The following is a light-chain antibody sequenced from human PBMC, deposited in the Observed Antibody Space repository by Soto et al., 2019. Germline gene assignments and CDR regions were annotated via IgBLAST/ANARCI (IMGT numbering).Light chain of an antibody. Sequence: GLTKSPGTLSLSTGERATLSCRASQSLANSFIAWYQQKPGQAPRLLIYDTSSRASGIPDRFSGSGSGTDFTLTISRLETEDFAVFYCQQYGTSEIIFGQGTRLEIK. J-gene: IGKJ5*01. CDR3: QQYGTSEII. CDR2: DTS. CDR1: QSLANSF. V-gene: IGKV3-20*01.